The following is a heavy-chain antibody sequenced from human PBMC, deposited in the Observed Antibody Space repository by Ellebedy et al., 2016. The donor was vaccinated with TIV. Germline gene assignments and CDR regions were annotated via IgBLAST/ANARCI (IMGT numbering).Heavy chain of an antibody. CDR2: ISSSSSYI. CDR1: GFTFSSYS. V-gene: IGHV3-21*01. CDR3: ARDRGGQGIAAAGDLDY. Sequence: GESLKISXAASGFTFSSYSMNWARQAPGKGLEWVSSISSSSSYIYYADSVKGRFTISRDNAKNSLYLQMNSLRAEDTAVYYCARDRGGQGIAAAGDLDYWGQGTLVTVSS. D-gene: IGHD6-13*01. J-gene: IGHJ4*02.